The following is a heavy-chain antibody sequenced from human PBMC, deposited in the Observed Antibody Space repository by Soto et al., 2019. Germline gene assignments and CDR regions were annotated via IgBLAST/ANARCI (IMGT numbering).Heavy chain of an antibody. D-gene: IGHD6-6*01. J-gene: IGHJ5*02. V-gene: IGHV1-2*02. CDR2: INAHSGGT. CDR1: GFSFTGYY. Sequence: ASVKVSCKASGFSFTGYYIHWLRQAPGQGLEWMGWINAHSGGTEYAQKFQSRVTLTRDTSISTAYMTLSSLRSDDTAIYYCAKDLTRQLAYWLDPWGQGTQVTVSS. CDR3: AKDLTRQLAYWLDP.